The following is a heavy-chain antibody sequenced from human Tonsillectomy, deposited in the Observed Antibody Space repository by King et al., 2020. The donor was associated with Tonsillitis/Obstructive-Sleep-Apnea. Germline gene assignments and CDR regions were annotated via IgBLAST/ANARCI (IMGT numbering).Heavy chain of an antibody. J-gene: IGHJ4*02. CDR2: ISSNGGST. D-gene: IGHD2-2*01. V-gene: IGHV3-64D*06. Sequence: VQLVESGGGLVQPGGSLRLSCSASEFTFSSYAMHWVRQAPGKGLEYVSAISSNGGSTYYADSVKGRFTISRDNSKNTLYLQMSSLRAEDTAVYYCVKDWGPYCSSTSCHDYWGQGTLVTVSS. CDR3: VKDWGPYCSSTSCHDY. CDR1: EFTFSSYA.